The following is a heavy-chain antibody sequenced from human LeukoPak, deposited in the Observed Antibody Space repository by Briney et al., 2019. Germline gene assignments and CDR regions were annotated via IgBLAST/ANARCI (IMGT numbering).Heavy chain of an antibody. CDR3: ARGSDSGSWSVFDY. Sequence: SETLSLTCTVSDDSITIYYWSWIRQPPGKGLEWIGYIDHTGITNYNPSLKSRVTISVDTSKNQFSLKLSSVTAADTAVYYCARGSDSGSWSVFDYWGQGTLVTVSS. D-gene: IGHD6-13*01. V-gene: IGHV4-59*01. J-gene: IGHJ4*02. CDR2: IDHTGIT. CDR1: DDSITIYY.